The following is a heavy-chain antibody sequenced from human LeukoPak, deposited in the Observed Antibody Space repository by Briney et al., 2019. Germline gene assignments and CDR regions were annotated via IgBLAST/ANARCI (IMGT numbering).Heavy chain of an antibody. CDR2: INHSGST. D-gene: IGHD5-24*01. CDR3: ARHGDGYNYPSFYFDY. V-gene: IGHV4-34*01. CDR1: GGSFSGYY. Sequence: PSETLSLTCAVYGGSFSGYYWSWIRQPPGKGLEWIGEINHSGSTNYNPSLKSRVTISVDTSKNQFSLKLSSVTAADTAVYYCARHGDGYNYPSFYFDYWGQGTLVTVSS. J-gene: IGHJ4*02.